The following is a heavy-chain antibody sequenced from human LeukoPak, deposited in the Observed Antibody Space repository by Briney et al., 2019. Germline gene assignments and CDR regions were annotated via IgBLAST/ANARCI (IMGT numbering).Heavy chain of an antibody. D-gene: IGHD3-10*01. Sequence: ASVKVSCKASGYTFTGYYMRWVRQAPGQGLEWMGWINPNSGGTNYAQKFQGWVTMTRDTSISTAYMELSRLRSDDTAVYYCARAPYYGSGSYYDYWGQGTLVTVSS. CDR1: GYTFTGYY. CDR2: INPNSGGT. CDR3: ARAPYYGSGSYYDY. J-gene: IGHJ4*02. V-gene: IGHV1-2*04.